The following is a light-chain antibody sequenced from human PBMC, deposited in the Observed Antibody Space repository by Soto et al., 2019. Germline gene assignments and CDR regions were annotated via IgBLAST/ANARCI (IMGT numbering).Light chain of an antibody. CDR2: EVS. CDR1: SSDIGAYTS. CDR3: SSYPSDNRDYV. V-gene: IGLV2-14*01. J-gene: IGLJ1*01. Sequence: QSALTQPASVSGSPGQSITISCTGSSSDIGAYTSVSWYQQHPGKAPKLMIYEVSNRPSGVSRRFSGSKSGNTASLTISGLQPEDEANYYCSSYPSDNRDYVFGPGTKVTVL.